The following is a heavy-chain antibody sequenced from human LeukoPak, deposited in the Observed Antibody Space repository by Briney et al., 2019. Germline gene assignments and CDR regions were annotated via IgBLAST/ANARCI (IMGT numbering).Heavy chain of an antibody. D-gene: IGHD6-13*01. CDR3: ARVGAAGPYYFDY. V-gene: IGHV4-59*08. CDR1: GGSISSYY. CDR2: ISYSGST. J-gene: IGHJ4*02. Sequence: TPSETLSLTCTVSGGSISSYYWNWIRQPPGKGLEWIGYISYSGSTNYNPSLKSRVTISLDTSKNQFSLRLNSVTAADTAVYYCARVGAAGPYYFDYWGQGTLVTVSS.